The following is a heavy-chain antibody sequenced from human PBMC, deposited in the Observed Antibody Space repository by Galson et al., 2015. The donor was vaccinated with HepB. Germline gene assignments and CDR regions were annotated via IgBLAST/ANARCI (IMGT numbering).Heavy chain of an antibody. Sequence: SLRLSCAASGFTFSSYGMHWVRQAPGKGLEWVAVISYDGSNKYYADSVKGRFTISRDNSKNTLYLQMNSLRAEDTAVYYCAKDVWFRESIDYWGQGTLVTVSS. V-gene: IGHV3-30*18. CDR2: ISYDGSNK. CDR3: AKDVWFRESIDY. CDR1: GFTFSSYG. J-gene: IGHJ4*02. D-gene: IGHD3-10*01.